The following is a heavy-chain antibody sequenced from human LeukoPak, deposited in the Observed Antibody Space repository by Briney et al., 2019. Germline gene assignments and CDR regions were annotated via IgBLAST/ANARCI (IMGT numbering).Heavy chain of an antibody. J-gene: IGHJ5*02. V-gene: IGHV4-61*02. CDR1: GGSISSGSYY. Sequence: SETLSLTCTVSGGSISSGSYYWSWIRQPAGKGLEWIGRFYTSGSTNYNPSLKSRVTISVDTSKNQFSLRLSSVTAADTAVYHCARGLRCSSTSCYIRGYGNWFDPWGQGTLVTVSS. D-gene: IGHD2-2*02. CDR2: FYTSGST. CDR3: ARGLRCSSTSCYIRGYGNWFDP.